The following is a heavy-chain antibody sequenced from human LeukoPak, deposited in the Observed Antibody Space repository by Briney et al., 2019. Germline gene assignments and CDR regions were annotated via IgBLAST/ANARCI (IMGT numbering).Heavy chain of an antibody. Sequence: SVKVSCKASGGSFTNYGINWVRQAPGQGLEWMGGIIPIFGKANYAQKFQGRVTITADESTSTAYMELSSLRSEDTAVYYCAKGFPYHMARGDYYYYMDVWGKGTTVTISS. J-gene: IGHJ6*03. V-gene: IGHV1-69*13. D-gene: IGHD3-10*01. CDR3: AKGFPYHMARGDYYYYMDV. CDR2: IIPIFGKA. CDR1: GGSFTNYG.